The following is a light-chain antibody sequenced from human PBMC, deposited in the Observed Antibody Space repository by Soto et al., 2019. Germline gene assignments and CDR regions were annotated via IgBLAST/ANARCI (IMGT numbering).Light chain of an antibody. CDR1: QTISSH. V-gene: IGKV1-39*01. Sequence: DIQMTQSPSSLSASVGDRVTITCRTSQTISSHLNWYQQKPGKAPKLLIFAASALLSGVPSRFSGGGSGTDFTLTISSLQPEDFATYYCQQNYSSPPTFGQGTKVEIK. CDR2: AAS. J-gene: IGKJ1*01. CDR3: QQNYSSPPT.